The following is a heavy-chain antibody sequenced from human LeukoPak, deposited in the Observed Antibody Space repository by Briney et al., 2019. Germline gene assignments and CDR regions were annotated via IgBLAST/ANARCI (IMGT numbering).Heavy chain of an antibody. Sequence: PGGSLRLSCAASGFTFSSYAMHWVRQAPGKGLEYVSAISSNGGSTYYANSVKGRFTISRDNSKNTLYLQMGSLRAEDMAVYYCASDIDYGGPTDWGQGTLVTVSS. V-gene: IGHV3-64*01. CDR2: ISSNGGST. CDR3: ASDIDYGGPTD. D-gene: IGHD4-23*01. J-gene: IGHJ4*02. CDR1: GFTFSSYA.